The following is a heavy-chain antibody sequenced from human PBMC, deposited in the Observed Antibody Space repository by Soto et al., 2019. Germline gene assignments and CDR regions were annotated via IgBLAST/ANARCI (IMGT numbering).Heavy chain of an antibody. CDR2: TRNKANSYTT. Sequence: EVQLVESGGGLVQPGGSLRLSCAASGFTFSDHYMDWVRQAPGKGLEWVGRTRNKANSYTTEYAASVKGRFTISRDDSKNSLYLQMNSLKTEDTAVYYCVRVSGYYYDSSGTFDYWGQGTLVTVSS. D-gene: IGHD3-22*01. CDR1: GFTFSDHY. CDR3: VRVSGYYYDSSGTFDY. V-gene: IGHV3-72*01. J-gene: IGHJ4*02.